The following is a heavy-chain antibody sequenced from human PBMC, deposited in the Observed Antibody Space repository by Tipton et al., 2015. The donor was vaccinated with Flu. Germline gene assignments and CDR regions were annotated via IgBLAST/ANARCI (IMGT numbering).Heavy chain of an antibody. Sequence: TLSLTCTVSGGSISGYYWTWLRQPPGRRLEWIGYSYYTGITNYNPSLKSRVTISVDTSRNQFSLKLTSVTAADTAVYYCARGGWASDTNNLLDYWGQGTLVTVSS. V-gene: IGHV4-59*07. J-gene: IGHJ4*02. CDR3: ARGGWASDTNNLLDY. CDR1: GGSISGYY. D-gene: IGHD1/OR15-1a*01. CDR2: SYYTGIT.